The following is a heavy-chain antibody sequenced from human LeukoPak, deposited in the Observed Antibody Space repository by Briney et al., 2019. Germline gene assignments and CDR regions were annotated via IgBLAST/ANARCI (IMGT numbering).Heavy chain of an antibody. J-gene: IGHJ3*02. CDR1: GYSFTSYW. V-gene: IGHV5-51*01. CDR2: IYPGDSDT. D-gene: IGHD6-19*01. CDR3: ARSPPPGIAVAGTRDAFDI. Sequence: GESLKISCKGSGYSFTSYWIGWVRQMPGKGLEWMGIIYPGDSDTRYSPSFQGQVTISADKSISTAYLQWSSLKASDTAMYYCARSPPPGIAVAGTRDAFDIWGQGTMFTVSS.